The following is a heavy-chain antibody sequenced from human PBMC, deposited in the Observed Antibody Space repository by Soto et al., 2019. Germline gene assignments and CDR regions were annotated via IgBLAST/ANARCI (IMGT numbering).Heavy chain of an antibody. Sequence: EVQLVESGGGLVEPGGSLRLSCAASGFTFSHVWMTWVRQAPGKGLEWVARIKRKSDGETTDYAAAVKGRFTISRDDSKITLYLQINSLKTEDTAVYYCAIEGQMSSVSDCADYFEYWGQGTLVTVSS. J-gene: IGHJ4*02. CDR2: IKRKSDGETT. CDR3: AIEGQMSSVSDCADYFEY. V-gene: IGHV3-15*01. CDR1: GFTFSHVW. D-gene: IGHD6-19*01.